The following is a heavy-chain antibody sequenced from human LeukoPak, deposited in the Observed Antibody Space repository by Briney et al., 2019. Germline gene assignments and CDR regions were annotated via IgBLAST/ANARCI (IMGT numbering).Heavy chain of an antibody. CDR3: STLPASMIGRDV. D-gene: IGHD3-10*02. Sequence: GGSLRLSCATSGFTFLRYARSWVRPAPGRGREWVPAISGSGASTYHADSGKGRFTISRDNSKNTMYLQRNSLRAGETAVYNGSTLPASMIGRDVWGQGTTVTLSS. CDR2: ISGSGAST. CDR1: GFTFLRYA. V-gene: IGHV3-23*01. J-gene: IGHJ6*02.